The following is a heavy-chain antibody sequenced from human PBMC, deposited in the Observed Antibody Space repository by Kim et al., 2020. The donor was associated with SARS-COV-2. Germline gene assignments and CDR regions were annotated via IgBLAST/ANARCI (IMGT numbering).Heavy chain of an antibody. Sequence: GGSLRLSCAASGFTFSSYSMNWVRQAPGKGLEWVSYISSSSSTIYYADSVKGRFTISRDNAKNSLYLQMNSLRAEDTAVYYCARVRGYSGYVLGADAFDIWGQGTMVTVSS. CDR2: ISSSSSTI. D-gene: IGHD5-12*01. CDR3: ARVRGYSGYVLGADAFDI. V-gene: IGHV3-48*04. CDR1: GFTFSSYS. J-gene: IGHJ3*02.